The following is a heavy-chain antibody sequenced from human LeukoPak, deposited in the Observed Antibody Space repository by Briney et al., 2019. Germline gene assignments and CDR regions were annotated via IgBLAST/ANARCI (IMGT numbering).Heavy chain of an antibody. CDR3: ARASGYYEYYFDY. CDR2: IYYSGST. CDR1: GGSISSYY. J-gene: IGHJ4*02. V-gene: IGHV4-59*01. Sequence: SETLSLTCTVSGGSISSYYWSWIRQPPGKGLEWIGYIYYSGSTNYNPSLKSRVTISVDTSKNQFSLKLGSVTAADTAVYYCARASGYYEYYFDYWGQGTLVTVSS. D-gene: IGHD3-3*01.